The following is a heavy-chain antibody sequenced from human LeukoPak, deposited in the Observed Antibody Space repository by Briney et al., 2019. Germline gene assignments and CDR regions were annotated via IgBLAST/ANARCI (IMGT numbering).Heavy chain of an antibody. J-gene: IGHJ4*02. Sequence: ASVKVSCKASGYTFTSYAMHWVRQAPGQRLEWMGWINAGNGNTKYSQKLQGRVTITRDTSASTAYMELSSLRSEDTAVYYCARSRYSSGWRDHFDYWGQGTLVTVSS. CDR3: ARSRYSSGWRDHFDY. V-gene: IGHV1-3*01. D-gene: IGHD6-19*01. CDR1: GYTFTSYA. CDR2: INAGNGNT.